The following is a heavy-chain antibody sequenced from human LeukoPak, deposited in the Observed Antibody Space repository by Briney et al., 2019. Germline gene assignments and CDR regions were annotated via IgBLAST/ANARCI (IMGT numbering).Heavy chain of an antibody. CDR2: LSYDGGNR. CDR1: GFTFSSYS. CDR3: AKGGGYEAQYYYYYLDV. Sequence: GGSLRLSCAASGFTFSSYSMNWVRQAPGKGLEWVAILSYDGGNRYYADSVRGRFTVSRDNSKNTLYLQMKSLRAEDTAVYYCAKGGGYEAQYYYYYLDVWGKGTTVTISS. D-gene: IGHD5-12*01. V-gene: IGHV3-30*18. J-gene: IGHJ6*03.